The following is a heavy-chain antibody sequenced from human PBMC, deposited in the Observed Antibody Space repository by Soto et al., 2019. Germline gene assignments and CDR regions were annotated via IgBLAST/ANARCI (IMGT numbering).Heavy chain of an antibody. D-gene: IGHD2-21*01. CDR1: GGSMRNYY. J-gene: IGHJ6*02. CDR3: AGIGEDVYYGMDV. V-gene: IGHV4-4*07. CDR2: IYSRGDT. Sequence: SETLSLTCSVSGGSMRNYYWNWLRQPAGKGLEWIGRIYSRGDTNYNPSVKSRVTMSVDTSKNEFSLRLNSVTAADTAVYYCAGIGEDVYYGMDVWGQGTTVTVSS.